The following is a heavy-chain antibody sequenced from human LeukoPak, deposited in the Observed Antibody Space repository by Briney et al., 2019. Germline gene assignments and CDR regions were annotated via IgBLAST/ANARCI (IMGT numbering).Heavy chain of an antibody. D-gene: IGHD1-26*01. J-gene: IGHJ4*02. V-gene: IGHV3-30*18. CDR3: AKSPSGRSRISRFDY. CDR1: GFTFSSYG. Sequence: GRSLRLSCAASGFTFSSYGMHWVRQAPGKGLEWVAVISYDGGNKYYADSVNGRFTISRDNSKNTLSLQMNSLRAEDTAVYYCAKSPSGRSRISRFDYWGQGILVTVSS. CDR2: ISYDGGNK.